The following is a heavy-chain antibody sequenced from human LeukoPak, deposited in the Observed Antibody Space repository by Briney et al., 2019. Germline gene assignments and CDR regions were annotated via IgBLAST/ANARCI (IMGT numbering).Heavy chain of an antibody. CDR1: GGSISSGSYY. Sequence: PSQTLSLTCTVSGGSISSGSYYWSWIRQPAGKGLEWIGRIYTSGSTNYNPSLKSRVTISVDTSKNQFSLKLSSVTAADTAVYYCAREVEVVTATHWFDPWGQGTLVTVSS. V-gene: IGHV4-61*02. J-gene: IGHJ5*02. D-gene: IGHD2-21*02. CDR2: IYTSGST. CDR3: AREVEVVTATHWFDP.